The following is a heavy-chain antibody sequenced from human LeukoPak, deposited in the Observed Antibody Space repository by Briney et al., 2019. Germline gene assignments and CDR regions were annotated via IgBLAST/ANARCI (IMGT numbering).Heavy chain of an antibody. CDR3: TKSRSYDSHFDY. Sequence: PGGSLRLSCAASGFTFDDYAMHWVRQAPGKGLEWVSGISWNSGSIGYADSVKGRFTIFRDNAKNSLYLQMSSLRPEDTALYYCTKSRSYDSHFDYWGQGALVTVSS. J-gene: IGHJ4*02. V-gene: IGHV3-9*01. CDR1: GFTFDDYA. D-gene: IGHD3-16*01. CDR2: ISWNSGSI.